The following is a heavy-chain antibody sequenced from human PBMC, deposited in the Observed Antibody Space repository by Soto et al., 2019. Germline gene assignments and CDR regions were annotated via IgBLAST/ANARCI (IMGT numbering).Heavy chain of an antibody. J-gene: IGHJ6*02. CDR3: ARADGSGSYFPATYYYYGMGV. Sequence: SETLSLTCTVSGGSISSGGYYWSWIRQHPGKGLERIGYIYYSGSTYYNPSLRSRVTISVDTSKNQFSLKLSSVTAADTAVYYCARADGSGSYFPATYYYYGMGVWGQGTTVTVSS. D-gene: IGHD3-10*01. CDR1: GGSISSGGYY. CDR2: IYYSGST. V-gene: IGHV4-31*02.